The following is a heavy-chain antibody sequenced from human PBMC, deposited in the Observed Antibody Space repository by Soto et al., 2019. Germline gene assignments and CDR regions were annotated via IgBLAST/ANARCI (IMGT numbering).Heavy chain of an antibody. CDR3: AREYSGSRGRRFDY. CDR2: IYYSGST. CDR1: GGSISSYY. V-gene: IGHV4-59*01. J-gene: IGHJ4*02. D-gene: IGHD1-26*01. Sequence: KPSETLSLTCTVSGGSISSYYWSWIRQPPGKGLEWIGYIYYSGSTNYNPSLKSRVTISVDTSKNQFSLKLSSVTAADTAVYYCAREYSGSRGRRFDYWGQGTLVTVSS.